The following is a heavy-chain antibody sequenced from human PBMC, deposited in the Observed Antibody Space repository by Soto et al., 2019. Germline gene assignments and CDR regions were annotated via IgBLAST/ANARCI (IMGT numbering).Heavy chain of an antibody. CDR1: GFTFSNFA. V-gene: IGHV3-23*01. D-gene: IGHD2-2*01. CDR3: ARDLYCISTSCYWRYGMDV. J-gene: IGHJ6*02. Sequence: GGSLRLSCAASGFTFSNFAMYWVRRAPGKGLEWVSSIRQSGDRSSYADSAKGRFTISRDNSKNTLYLQMNGLRLDDTAVYYCARDLYCISTSCYWRYGMDVWGQGTTVTVSS. CDR2: IRQSGDRS.